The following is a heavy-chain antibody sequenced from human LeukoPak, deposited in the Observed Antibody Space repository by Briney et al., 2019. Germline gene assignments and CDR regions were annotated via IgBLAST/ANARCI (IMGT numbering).Heavy chain of an antibody. CDR3: ARRLGYSSWFDP. J-gene: IGHJ5*02. D-gene: IGHD6-13*01. CDR1: GGSISSGDYY. V-gene: IGHV4-30-4*01. CDR2: IYYSGST. Sequence: SSETLSLTCTVSGGSISSGDYYWSWIRQPPGKGLEWIGYIYYSGSTYYNPSLKSRVTISVDTSKNQFSLKLSSVTAADTAVYYCARRLGYSSWFDPWGQGTLVTVSS.